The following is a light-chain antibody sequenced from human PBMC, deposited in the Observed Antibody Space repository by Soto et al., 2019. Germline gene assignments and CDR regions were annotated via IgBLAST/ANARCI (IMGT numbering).Light chain of an antibody. J-gene: IGKJ5*01. CDR2: GAS. V-gene: IGKV1-39*01. CDR3: QQTYTTPEIT. Sequence: IQLTQYPSTMSGSVGDRVTITCRASQTISSWLAWYQQKPGKAPNLLMYGASYLKSGVPTRFSGSGSGTDFTLTISSLQPEDFAIYYCQQTYTTPEITFGQGTRLAI. CDR1: QTISSW.